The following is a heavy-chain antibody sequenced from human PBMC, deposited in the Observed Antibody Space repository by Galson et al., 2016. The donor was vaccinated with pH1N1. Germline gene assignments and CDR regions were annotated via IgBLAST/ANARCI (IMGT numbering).Heavy chain of an antibody. V-gene: IGHV3-30*03. Sequence: SLRLSCAASGFTFSRYGLHWVRQAPGKGLEWVGGISYDRKKKYYSDSVTGRFTVSRDNSKNTLHLHMSSLRADDTAIYFCARDHEEGFSEWLFGYWGQGTLVTVSS. D-gene: IGHD3-3*01. J-gene: IGHJ4*02. CDR1: GFTFSRYG. CDR2: ISYDRKKK. CDR3: ARDHEEGFSEWLFGY.